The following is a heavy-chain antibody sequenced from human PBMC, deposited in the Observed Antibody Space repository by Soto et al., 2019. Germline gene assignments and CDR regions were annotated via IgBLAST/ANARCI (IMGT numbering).Heavy chain of an antibody. J-gene: IGHJ4*02. CDR1: GFTFSSYG. CDR3: AKEGGPHSSGYLDY. V-gene: IGHV3-30*18. Sequence: GSLRLSCAASGFTFSSYGMHWVRQAPGKGLEWVAVISYDGSNKYYADSVKGRFTISRDNSKSTLYLQMNSLRAEDTAVYYCAKEGGPHSSGYLDYWGQGTLVT. CDR2: ISYDGSNK. D-gene: IGHD3-22*01.